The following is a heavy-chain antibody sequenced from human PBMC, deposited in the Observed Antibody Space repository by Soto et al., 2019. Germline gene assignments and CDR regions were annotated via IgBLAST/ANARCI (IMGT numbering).Heavy chain of an antibody. D-gene: IGHD4-17*01. CDR1: GGSIISYY. CDR2: IYYSGST. J-gene: IGHJ6*03. V-gene: IGHV4-59*08. CDR3: ASTGGTVTPYYYYYYMDV. Sequence: PSETLSLTCTFSGGSIISYYWIWIRQPPGKGLEWIGYIYYSGSTNYNPSLKSRVTISVDTSKNQFSLRLSSVTAADTAVYYCASTGGTVTPYYYYYYMDVWGKGTTVTVSS.